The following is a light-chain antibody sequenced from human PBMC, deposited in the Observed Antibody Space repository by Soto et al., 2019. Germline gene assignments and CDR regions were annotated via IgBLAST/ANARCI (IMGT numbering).Light chain of an antibody. CDR1: QSVTNY. J-gene: IGKJ5*01. Sequence: SPATLSLSPGERATLSCRASQSVTNYLAWYQQKAGQAPRLLIYETIHRATGIPARFSGSGSGTDFTLTISSLEPEDFAVYYCQHRSHWLITFGQGTRLEI. V-gene: IGKV3-11*01. CDR2: ETI. CDR3: QHRSHWLIT.